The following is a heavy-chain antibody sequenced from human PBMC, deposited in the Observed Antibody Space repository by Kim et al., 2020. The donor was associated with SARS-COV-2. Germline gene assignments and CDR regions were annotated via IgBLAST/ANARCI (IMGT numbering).Heavy chain of an antibody. D-gene: IGHD2-2*01. CDR2: INAGNGNT. J-gene: IGHJ6*01. CDR3: AMGFVVGPAASYYYYYSMDV. Sequence: ASVKVSCKASGYTFTSYAMHWVRQAPGQRLEWMGWINAGNGNTKYSQKFQGRVTITRDTSASTAYMELSSLRSEDTAVYYCAMGFVVGPAASYYYYYSMDVSGQRAT. V-gene: IGHV1-3*01. CDR1: GYTFTSYA.